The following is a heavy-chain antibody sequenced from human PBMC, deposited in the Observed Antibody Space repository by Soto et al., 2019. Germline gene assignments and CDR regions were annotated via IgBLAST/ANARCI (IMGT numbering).Heavy chain of an antibody. Sequence: ASVKVSCKASGYTFTSYAMHWVRQAPGQRLEWMGWINAGNGNTKYSQKFQGRVTITRDTSASTAYMELSSLRSEDTAVYYCARSRGMKQVANDAFDNWGQGTMVTVSS. D-gene: IGHD5-12*01. CDR2: INAGNGNT. J-gene: IGHJ3*02. CDR3: ARSRGMKQVANDAFDN. V-gene: IGHV1-3*01. CDR1: GYTFTSYA.